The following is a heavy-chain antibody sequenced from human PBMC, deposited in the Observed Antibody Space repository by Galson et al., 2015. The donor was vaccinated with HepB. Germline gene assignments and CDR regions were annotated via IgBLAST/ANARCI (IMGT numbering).Heavy chain of an antibody. CDR1: AYSFTSYW. CDR2: IYPGDSDT. CDR3: ARHQLGVKPGPEGRPSSYYYGMDV. J-gene: IGHJ6*02. D-gene: IGHD2-2*01. V-gene: IGHV5-51*01. Sequence: QSGAEVKKPGESLKISCKGSAYSFTSYWIGWVRQMPGKDLEWMGIIYPGDSDTRYSPSFQGQVTISADKSISTAYLQWSSLKASDTAMYYCARHQLGVKPGPEGRPSSYYYGMDVWGQGTTVTVSS.